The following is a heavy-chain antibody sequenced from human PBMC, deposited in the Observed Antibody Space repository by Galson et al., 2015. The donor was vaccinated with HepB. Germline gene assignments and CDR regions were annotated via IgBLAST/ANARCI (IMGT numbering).Heavy chain of an antibody. CDR1: GFTFTSFA. J-gene: IGHJ4*02. Sequence: SLRLSCAASGFTFTSFAMNWLRQAPRKAPEWVSVISGSGGATYYANSVKGRFSISRDNSASTMSLQMNSLSAEDTAIYYCAKGNIAGIPAAPYSWGQGTLVTVSS. CDR2: ISGSGGAT. D-gene: IGHD2-2*01. V-gene: IGHV3-23*01. CDR3: AKGNIAGIPAAPYS.